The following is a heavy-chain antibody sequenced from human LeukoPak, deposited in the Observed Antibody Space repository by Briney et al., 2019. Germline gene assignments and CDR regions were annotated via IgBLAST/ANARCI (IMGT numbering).Heavy chain of an antibody. V-gene: IGHV4-38-2*01. CDR2: IYHSGST. J-gene: IGHJ4*02. Sequence: SETLSLTCAVSGYSISSGYYWGWIRQPPGKGLEWIGGIYHSGSTYYNPSLKSRVTISVDTSKNQFSLKMSSVTATDTAVYYCARRPSSRPYYFDYWGQGTLVTVSS. D-gene: IGHD2-2*01. CDR3: ARRPSSRPYYFDY. CDR1: GYSISSGYY.